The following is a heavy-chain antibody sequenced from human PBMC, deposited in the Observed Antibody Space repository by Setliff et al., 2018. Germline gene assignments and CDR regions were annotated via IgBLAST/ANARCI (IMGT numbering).Heavy chain of an antibody. V-gene: IGHV3-30*02. CDR2: IRYEGSNK. CDR1: GFIFNSYG. D-gene: IGHD3-10*01. Sequence: GGSLRLSCTASGFIFNSYGMYWVRQAPGKGQEWVASIRYEGSNKQYADSARGRFTISRDNAKNSLYLQMNSLRAEDSAVYYCARDGVFYAMDFWGQGTTVTVSS. J-gene: IGHJ6*02. CDR3: ARDGVFYAMDF.